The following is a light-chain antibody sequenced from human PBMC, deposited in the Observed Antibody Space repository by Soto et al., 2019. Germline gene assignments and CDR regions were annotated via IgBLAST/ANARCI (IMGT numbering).Light chain of an antibody. J-gene: IGKJ5*01. CDR3: QQHGISHIT. CDR1: QSISSNH. CDR2: GAS. Sequence: DIVLTQSPGTLSLSPGERATLSCRASQSISSNHLAWYQQKPGQSPRLLVYGASSRATGIPDRFSGRGSGTDFTLTISRLEPEDFAVYYCQQHGISHITFGQGTRLEI. V-gene: IGKV3-20*01.